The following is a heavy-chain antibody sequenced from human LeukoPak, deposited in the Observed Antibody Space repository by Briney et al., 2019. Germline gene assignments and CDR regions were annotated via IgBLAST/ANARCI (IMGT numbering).Heavy chain of an antibody. J-gene: IGHJ4*02. CDR2: IIPIFGTA. V-gene: IGHV1-69*01. Sequence: ASVKVSCKASGGTFSSYAISWVRQAPGQGLEWMGGIIPIFGTANYAQKFRGRVTITADESTSTAYMELSSLRSEDTAVYYRARSGYSYGYLYRLPFDYWGQGTLVTVSS. D-gene: IGHD5-18*01. CDR3: ARSGYSYGYLYRLPFDY. CDR1: GGTFSSYA.